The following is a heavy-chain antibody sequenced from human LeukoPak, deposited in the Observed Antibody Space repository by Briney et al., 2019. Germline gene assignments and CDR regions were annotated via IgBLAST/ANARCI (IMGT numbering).Heavy chain of an antibody. CDR3: ARVPSSSWSSYYFDS. V-gene: IGHV3-21*01. CDR2: ISSSSSYI. J-gene: IGHJ4*02. D-gene: IGHD6-13*01. CDR1: GFTFSSYS. Sequence: GGSLRLSCAASGFTFSSYSMNWVRQAPGKGLEWVSSISSSSSYIYYADSVKGRFTISRDNAKNSLYLQMNSLRAEDTAVYYCARVPSSSWSSYYFDSWGQGTLVTVSS.